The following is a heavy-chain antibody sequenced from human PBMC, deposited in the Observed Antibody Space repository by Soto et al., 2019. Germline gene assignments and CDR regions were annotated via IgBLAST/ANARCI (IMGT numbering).Heavy chain of an antibody. V-gene: IGHV2-5*01. CDR1: GFSLSTSGVG. CDR2: IYWNDDK. Sequence: QITLKESGPTLVKPTQTLTLTCTFSGFSLSTSGVGVGWIRQPPGTALEWLALIYWNDDKRYSPSLKSRLTITKNTAKNQVVLTMTNMNPVDTATYDWSHGYGSGRHYYYDNGMDVWGQGTTVTVSS. CDR3: SHGYGSGRHYYYDNGMDV. J-gene: IGHJ6*02. D-gene: IGHD3-10*01.